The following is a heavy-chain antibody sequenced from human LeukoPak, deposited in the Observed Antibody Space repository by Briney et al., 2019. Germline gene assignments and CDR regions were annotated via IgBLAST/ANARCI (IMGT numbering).Heavy chain of an antibody. V-gene: IGHV3-21*01. Sequence: PGGPLRLSCAASGFTFSSYSMNWVPQAPGKGLEWVASISSSSTYIYYADSVKARFTISRDTAKNSLYMQMNSLRAEDTAVYYCARDRGIAAAGSADYWGQGALVTVS. CDR2: ISSSSTYI. CDR3: ARDRGIAAAGSADY. D-gene: IGHD6-13*01. J-gene: IGHJ4*02. CDR1: GFTFSSYS.